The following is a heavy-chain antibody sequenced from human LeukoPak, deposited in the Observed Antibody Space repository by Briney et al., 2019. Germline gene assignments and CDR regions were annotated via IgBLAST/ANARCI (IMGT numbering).Heavy chain of an antibody. CDR3: AKAHCSPTSCSRIDY. CDR2: NSGSGGST. V-gene: IGHV3-23*01. CDR1: GFTFNTCD. J-gene: IGHJ4*02. Sequence: PGGSLTLSCAASGFTFNTCDMGWARQASGKGLGWVSDNSGSGGSTFYADSVKGRFTISRDNSKNTVYLQMSGLRAEDTALYYCAKAHCSPTSCSRIDYWGQGTLVTVSS. D-gene: IGHD2-2*01.